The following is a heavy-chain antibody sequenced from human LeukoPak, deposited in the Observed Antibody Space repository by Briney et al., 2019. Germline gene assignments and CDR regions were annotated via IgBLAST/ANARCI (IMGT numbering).Heavy chain of an antibody. CDR3: AKGGVVVLPAASYYFDY. Sequence: PGGSLRLSCAASGFTFSRNAMSWVRQAPGKGLEWVSGFSGSGDTTYYADSVKGRFTISRDNSKNTLYLQMNSLRVEDTAVYYCAKGGVVVLPAASYYFDYWGQGTLVTVSS. J-gene: IGHJ4*02. D-gene: IGHD2-2*01. CDR2: FSGSGDTT. V-gene: IGHV3-23*01. CDR1: GFTFSRNA.